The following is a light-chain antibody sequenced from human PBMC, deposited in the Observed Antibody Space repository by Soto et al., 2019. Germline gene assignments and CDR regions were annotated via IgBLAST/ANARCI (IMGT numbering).Light chain of an antibody. CDR2: GAS. J-gene: IGKJ1*01. CDR1: QSISRF. Sequence: DIQMTQSPSSVSASVGNRVTITCRASQSISRFLAWYQQKPGRAPSLLIYGASSVQSGVPSRFSGSGSGTDFTLTISSLQPEDRATYYCQQAATFPWTCGQGTNVEIK. V-gene: IGKV1-12*01. CDR3: QQAATFPWT.